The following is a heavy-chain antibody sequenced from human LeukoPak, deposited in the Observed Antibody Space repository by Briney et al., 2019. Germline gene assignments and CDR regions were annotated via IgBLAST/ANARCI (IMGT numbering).Heavy chain of an antibody. CDR2: IFYSGST. CDR1: GGSISSYY. CDR3: ARETRLHSGSYSNDAFDI. Sequence: SETLSLTCTVSGGSISSYYWSWIRQHPGKGLGWIGYIFYSGSTDYNPSLKSRVTISLDTSKNQFSLRLSSVTAADTAVYYCARETRLHSGSYSNDAFDIWGQGTMVTVSS. D-gene: IGHD1-26*01. J-gene: IGHJ3*02. V-gene: IGHV4-59*01.